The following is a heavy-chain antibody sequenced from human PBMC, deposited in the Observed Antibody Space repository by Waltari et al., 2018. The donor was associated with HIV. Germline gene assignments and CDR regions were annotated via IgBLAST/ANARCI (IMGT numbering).Heavy chain of an antibody. CDR3: ARGRPAVAGVKWFDP. CDR1: GGSFSGYY. D-gene: IGHD6-19*01. Sequence: QVQLQQWGAGLLKPSETLSLTCAVYGGSFSGYYWSWISQPPGKGLEWIGEINHSGSTNYNPSLKSRVTISLDTSKNQFSLKLSSVTAADTAVYYCARGRPAVAGVKWFDPWGQGTLVTVSS. J-gene: IGHJ5*02. CDR2: INHSGST. V-gene: IGHV4-34*01.